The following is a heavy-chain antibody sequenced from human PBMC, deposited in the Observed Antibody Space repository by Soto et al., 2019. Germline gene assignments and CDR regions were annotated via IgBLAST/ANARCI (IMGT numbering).Heavy chain of an antibody. J-gene: IGHJ4*02. Sequence: SLRLSCAASGFTFSSYGMHWVRQTPGKGLEWVAVIWYDGSNKYYADSVKGRFTISRDNSKNTLYLQMNSLRAEDTAVYYCARDPFDYYGSGSPASRFDYWGQGTLVTVSS. D-gene: IGHD3-10*01. V-gene: IGHV3-33*01. CDR2: IWYDGSNK. CDR1: GFTFSSYG. CDR3: ARDPFDYYGSGSPASRFDY.